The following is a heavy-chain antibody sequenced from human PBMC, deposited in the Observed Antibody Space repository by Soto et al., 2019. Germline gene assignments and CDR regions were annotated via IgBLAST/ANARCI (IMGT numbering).Heavy chain of an antibody. J-gene: IGHJ4*02. V-gene: IGHV3-15*07. CDR1: GFTFSNAW. CDR2: IKSKTDGGTT. CDR3: TRETYYYDSSGYYYGGY. Sequence: EVQLVESGGGLVKPGGSLRLSCAASGFTFSNAWMNWVRQAPGKGLEWVCRIKSKTDGGTTDYAAPVKGRFTISRDDSKNTLFLQMNSLKTEDTAVYYCTRETYYYDSSGYYYGGYWGQGTLVTVSS. D-gene: IGHD3-22*01.